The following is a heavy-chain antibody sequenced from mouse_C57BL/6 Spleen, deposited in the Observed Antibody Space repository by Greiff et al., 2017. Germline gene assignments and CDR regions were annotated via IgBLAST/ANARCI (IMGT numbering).Heavy chain of an antibody. V-gene: IGHV1-26*01. D-gene: IGHD2-5*01. J-gene: IGHJ1*03. CDR3: ARHYSNYDDWYFDV. CDR1: GYTFTDYY. Sequence: VQLQQPGPELVKPGASVKISCKASGYTFTDYYMNWVKQSHGKSLEWIGDINPNNGGTSYNQKFKGKATLTVDKSSSTAYMELRSLTSEDSAVYYCARHYSNYDDWYFDVWGTATTVTVSS. CDR2: INPNNGGT.